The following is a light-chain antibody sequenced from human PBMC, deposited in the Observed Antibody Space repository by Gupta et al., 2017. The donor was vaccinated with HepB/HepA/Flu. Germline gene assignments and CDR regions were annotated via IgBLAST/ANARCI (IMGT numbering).Light chain of an antibody. Sequence: QSALTQPASVSGSPAQSIAISCPGTSSDVGGYNYVSWYQQHPGKAPKVIIYDVTNRPSGVSNRFSGSKSGNTASLTISGLQAEDEADYYCSSYRSSRTVVFGGGTKLTVL. CDR3: SSYRSSRTVV. CDR2: DVT. CDR1: SSDVGGYNY. V-gene: IGLV2-14*01. J-gene: IGLJ2*01.